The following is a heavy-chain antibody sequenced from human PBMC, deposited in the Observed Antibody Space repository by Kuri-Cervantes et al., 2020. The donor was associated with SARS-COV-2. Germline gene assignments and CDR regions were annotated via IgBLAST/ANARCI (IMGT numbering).Heavy chain of an antibody. J-gene: IGHJ6*02. D-gene: IGHD3-10*01. CDR2: ISYDGSNK. CDR1: GFTFSSYA. V-gene: IGHV3-30*04. CDR3: AREDVGGGYYYGMDV. Sequence: GGSLRLSCAASGFTFSSYAMHWVRQAPGKGLEWVAIISYDGSNKYYADSVKGRFTISRDNSKNTLYLQMNSLRAEDTAVYYCAREDVGGGYYYGMDVWGQGTTVTVSS.